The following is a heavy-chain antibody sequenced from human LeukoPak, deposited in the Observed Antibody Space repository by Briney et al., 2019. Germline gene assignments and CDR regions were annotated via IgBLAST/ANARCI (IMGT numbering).Heavy chain of an antibody. CDR3: ARDPNPYWGSDRYYFDY. J-gene: IGHJ4*02. CDR1: GYTFTGYY. Sequence: ASAKVSCKASGYTFTGYYMHWVRQAPGQGLEWMGWINPNSGGTNYAQKFQGRVTMTRDTSISTAYMELSRLRSDDTAVYYCARDPNPYWGSDRYYFDYWGQGTLVTVSS. V-gene: IGHV1-2*02. CDR2: INPNSGGT. D-gene: IGHD7-27*01.